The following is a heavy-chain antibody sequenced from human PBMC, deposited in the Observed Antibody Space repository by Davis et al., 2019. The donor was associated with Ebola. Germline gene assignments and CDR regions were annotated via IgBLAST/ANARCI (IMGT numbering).Heavy chain of an antibody. J-gene: IGHJ4*02. CDR1: GFTSSSYS. CDR3: ARESVYYDSSGYQYYFDY. CDR2: ISSSSSYT. Sequence: GGSLRLSCAASGFTSSSYSMNWVRQAPGKGLEWVSSISSSSSYTYYVDSVKGRFTISRDNAKNSLDLQMNSLRAEDTAVYYCARESVYYDSSGYQYYFDYWGQGTLVTVSS. D-gene: IGHD3-22*01. V-gene: IGHV3-21*01.